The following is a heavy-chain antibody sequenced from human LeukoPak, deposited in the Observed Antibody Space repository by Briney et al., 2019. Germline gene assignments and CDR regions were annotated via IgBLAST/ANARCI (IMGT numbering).Heavy chain of an antibody. V-gene: IGHV3-74*01. D-gene: IGHD2-2*01. CDR3: ARDFEYCSSTSCPYYYYYMDV. CDR1: GFTFSSYW. CDR2: INSDGSST. J-gene: IGHJ6*03. Sequence: PGGSLRLPCAASGFTFSSYWMHWVRQAPGKGLVWVSRINSDGSSTSYADSVKGRFTISRDNAKNTLYLQMNSLRAEDTAVYYCARDFEYCSSTSCPYYYYYMDVWGKGTTVTVS.